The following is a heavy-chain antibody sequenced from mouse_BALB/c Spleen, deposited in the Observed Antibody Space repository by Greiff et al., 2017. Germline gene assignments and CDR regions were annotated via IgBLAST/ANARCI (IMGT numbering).Heavy chain of an antibody. J-gene: IGHJ1*01. Sequence: VQLQQSGAELVKPGASVKLSCTASGFNIKDTYMHWVKQRPEQGLEWIGRIDPANGNTKYDPKFQGKATITADTSSNTAYLQLSSLTSEDTAVYYYCATDGNYRYFDVWGAGTTVTVSA. CDR2: IDPANGNT. D-gene: IGHD2-1*01. CDR3: CATDGNYRYFDV. V-gene: IGHV14-3*02. CDR1: GFNIKDTY.